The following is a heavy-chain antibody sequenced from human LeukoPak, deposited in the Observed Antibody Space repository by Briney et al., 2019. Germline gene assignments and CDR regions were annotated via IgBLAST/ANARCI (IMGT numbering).Heavy chain of an antibody. V-gene: IGHV3-30-3*01. CDR1: GFTFSSYA. J-gene: IGHJ4*02. D-gene: IGHD3-9*01. CDR2: ISYDGSNK. CDR3: ARDPSLMGVLTYYFDY. Sequence: GRSLRLSCAASGFTFSSYAKHWVRQAPGKGLEWVAVISYDGSNKYYADSVKGRFTISRDNSKNTLYLQMNSLRAEDTAVYYCARDPSLMGVLTYYFDYWGQGTLVTVSS.